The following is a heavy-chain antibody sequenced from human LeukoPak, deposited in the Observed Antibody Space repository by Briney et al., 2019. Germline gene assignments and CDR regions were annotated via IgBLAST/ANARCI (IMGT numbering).Heavy chain of an antibody. V-gene: IGHV3-15*01. D-gene: IGHD2-15*01. CDR3: TRASMDCSGGSCYSFDY. CDR1: GFTFSNAW. J-gene: IGHJ4*02. Sequence: GGSLRLSCAASGFTFSNAWMSWVRQAPGKGLEWVGRIKSKTDGGTTDYAAPVKGRFTISRDDSKSIAYLQMNSLKTEDTAVYYCTRASMDCSGGSCYSFDYWGQGTLVTVSS. CDR2: IKSKTDGGTT.